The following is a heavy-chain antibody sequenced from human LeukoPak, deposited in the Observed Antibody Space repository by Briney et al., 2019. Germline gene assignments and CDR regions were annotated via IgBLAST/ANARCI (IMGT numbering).Heavy chain of an antibody. CDR2: INPNSGGT. CDR3: ARGGITIFGVATNFDY. J-gene: IGHJ4*02. Sequence: ASVKVSCKASGYTFTGYYMHWVRQAPGQGLEWMGWINPNSGGTNYAQKLQGRVTMTTDTSTSTAYMELRSLRSDDTAVYYCARGGITIFGVATNFDYWGQGTLVTVSS. CDR1: GYTFTGYY. D-gene: IGHD3-3*01. V-gene: IGHV1-2*02.